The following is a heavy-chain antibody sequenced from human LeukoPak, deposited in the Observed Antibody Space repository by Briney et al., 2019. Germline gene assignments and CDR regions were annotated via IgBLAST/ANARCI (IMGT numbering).Heavy chain of an antibody. CDR2: IKQDGSEK. Sequence: GGSVRLSCAASGFTFSSYWMSWVRQAPGKGLEWVANIKQDGSEKYYVDSVKGRFTISRDNAKNSLYLQMNSLRAEDTAVYYCARDIRVTDSNWFDPWGQGTLVTVSS. V-gene: IGHV3-7*01. J-gene: IGHJ5*02. CDR3: ARDIRVTDSNWFDP. CDR1: GFTFSSYW. D-gene: IGHD2-21*02.